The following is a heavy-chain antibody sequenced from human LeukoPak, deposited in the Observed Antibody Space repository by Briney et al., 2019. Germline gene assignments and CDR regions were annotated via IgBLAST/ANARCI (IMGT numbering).Heavy chain of an antibody. J-gene: IGHJ4*02. D-gene: IGHD3-10*01. CDR2: IYFSGST. CDR1: GGSINSGDYY. CDR3: ARAPGRHSYGFDFEN. Sequence: SETLSLTCTVSGGSINSGDYYWNWIRQSPGKGLEWIGYIYFSGSTFYNPSLKTRVSISMDTPESRFSLKLDSVTVADTAVYYCARAPGRHSYGFDFENWGQGTLVTVSS. V-gene: IGHV4-30-4*01.